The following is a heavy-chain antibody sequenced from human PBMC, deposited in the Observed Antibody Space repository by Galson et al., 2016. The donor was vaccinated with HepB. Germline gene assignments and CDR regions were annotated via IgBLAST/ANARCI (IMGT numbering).Heavy chain of an antibody. CDR3: ARGQAPAARGYNWFDP. V-gene: IGHV4-4*02. J-gene: IGHJ5*02. Sequence: ETLSLTCTVSGGPIISSNWWTWVRHPPGRGLEWIGEIFHTGSTTYNPSLGGRVIMSVDKSRTHFSLKLNSVTAADTAVYYCARGQAPAARGYNWFDPWGQGILGAVSS. CDR1: GGPIISSNW. D-gene: IGHD2-2*01. CDR2: IFHTGST.